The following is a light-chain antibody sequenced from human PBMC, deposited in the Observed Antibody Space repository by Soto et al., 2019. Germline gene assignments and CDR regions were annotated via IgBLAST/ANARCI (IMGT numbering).Light chain of an antibody. CDR2: PAS. Sequence: DIELTQSPSFLSASVGDRVNVSCRASQDISTSLAWFQQKAGKVPQLLVYPASTLQDGVPSRFSGSGSGTYFTLTINNLQAEDFATYYCQHLRTYPFSFGTGTKLDIK. V-gene: IGKV1-9*01. J-gene: IGKJ2*03. CDR3: QHLRTYPFS. CDR1: QDISTS.